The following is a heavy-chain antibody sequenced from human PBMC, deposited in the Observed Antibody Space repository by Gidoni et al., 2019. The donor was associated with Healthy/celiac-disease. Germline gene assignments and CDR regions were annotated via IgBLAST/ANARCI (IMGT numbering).Heavy chain of an antibody. Sequence: EVQLVESGGGLVKPGGSLRLSCAASGFTFSSYSMNWVRQAPGKGLEWVSSISSSSSYIYYADSVKGRFTISRDNAKNSLYLQMNSLRAEDTAVYYCARDQGLLTTDDAFDIWGQGTMVTVSS. CDR3: ARDQGLLTTDDAFDI. J-gene: IGHJ3*02. CDR1: GFTFSSYS. D-gene: IGHD6-25*01. CDR2: ISSSSSYI. V-gene: IGHV3-21*01.